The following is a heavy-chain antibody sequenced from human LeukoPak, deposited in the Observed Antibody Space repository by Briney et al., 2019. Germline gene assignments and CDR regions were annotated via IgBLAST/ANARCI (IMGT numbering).Heavy chain of an antibody. Sequence: PSETLSLTCTVSGGSISSYYWSWIRQPAGKGLEWIGRIYTSGSTNYDPSLKSRVTISVDKSKNQFSLKLSSVAAADTAVYYCARENSLWCSSTSCPPFPFDPWGQGTLVTVSS. CDR2: IYTSGST. V-gene: IGHV4-4*07. CDR1: GGSISSYY. CDR3: ARENSLWCSSTSCPPFPFDP. J-gene: IGHJ5*02. D-gene: IGHD2-2*01.